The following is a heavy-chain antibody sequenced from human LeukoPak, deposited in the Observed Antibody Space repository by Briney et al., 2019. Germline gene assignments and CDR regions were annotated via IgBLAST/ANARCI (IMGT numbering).Heavy chain of an antibody. V-gene: IGHV3-30*02. CDR2: IRYDGSNK. Sequence: PGGSLRLSRAASGFTFSSYGMHWVRQAPGKGLEWVAFIRYDGSNKYYADSVKGRFTISRDNSKNTLYMQMNSLRTEDTAVYYCAKGHLGGGYCGTTSCYFDYWGQGTLVTVSS. CDR1: GFTFSSYG. J-gene: IGHJ4*02. CDR3: AKGHLGGGYCGTTSCYFDY. D-gene: IGHD2-2*01.